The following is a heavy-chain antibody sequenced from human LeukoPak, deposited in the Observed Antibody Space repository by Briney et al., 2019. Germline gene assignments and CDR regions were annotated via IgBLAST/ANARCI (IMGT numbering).Heavy chain of an antibody. Sequence: GRSLRLSCAASGFTFDDYAMHWVRHAPGKGLEWVSGISWNSGSIGYADSVKGRFTISRDNAKNSLYLQMNSLRAEDTAVYYCARELRKSNWFDPWGQGTLVTVSS. CDR3: ARELRKSNWFDP. V-gene: IGHV3-9*01. CDR1: GFTFDDYA. CDR2: ISWNSGSI. J-gene: IGHJ5*02. D-gene: IGHD2-15*01.